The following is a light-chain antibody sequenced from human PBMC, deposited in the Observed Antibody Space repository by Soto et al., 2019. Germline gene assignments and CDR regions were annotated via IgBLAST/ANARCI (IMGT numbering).Light chain of an antibody. V-gene: IGKV1-5*01. CDR1: QSIGTW. J-gene: IGKJ5*01. CDR3: QQRASWVT. Sequence: DIQMTQSPSTLSASVGDRVTITCRASQSIGTWLAWYQQKPGKAPKLLIYDASTLESGAPSRFSGSGSGTEFTLIISSLQPDDFAVYYCQQRASWVTFGQGTRLEIK. CDR2: DAS.